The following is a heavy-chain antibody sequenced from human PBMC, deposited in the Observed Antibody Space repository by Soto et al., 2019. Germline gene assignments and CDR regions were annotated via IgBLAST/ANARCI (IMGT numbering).Heavy chain of an antibody. D-gene: IGHD3-22*01. CDR1: GFTFNLYT. CDR2: ISGDGNTQ. Sequence: QVQLVESGGGVVQPERSLRLSCVASGFTFNLYTMHWLRQAPGKGLEWVAVISGDGNTQYYADSVKGRFTISRDNSKNSLHLQINSLRVVDTAVYYCARVSVPTDHYDPLGPWGQGTLVTVSS. J-gene: IGHJ5*02. V-gene: IGHV3-30-3*01. CDR3: ARVSVPTDHYDPLGP.